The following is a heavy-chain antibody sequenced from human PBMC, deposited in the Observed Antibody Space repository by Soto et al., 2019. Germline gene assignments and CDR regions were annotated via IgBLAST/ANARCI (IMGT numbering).Heavy chain of an antibody. CDR3: ARDNDRLQLGGNYYYILDV. V-gene: IGHV1-69*12. J-gene: IGHJ6*02. Sequence: QVQLEQSGAEVKKPGSSVKVSCKASGGTFSTSAISWVRQAPGQGLEWMGGFIPIFPTPDYAHKFQVRLTITEDRSTSAAYMELSGLKSDDTAVYYCARDNDRLQLGGNYYYILDVWGQGTTVTVSS. CDR1: GGTFSTSA. CDR2: FIPIFPTP. D-gene: IGHD1-1*01.